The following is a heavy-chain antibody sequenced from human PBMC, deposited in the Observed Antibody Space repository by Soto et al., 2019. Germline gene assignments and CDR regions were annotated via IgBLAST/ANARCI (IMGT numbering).Heavy chain of an antibody. J-gene: IGHJ5*02. CDR2: IYYSGST. D-gene: IGHD6-13*01. Sequence: QLQLQESGPGLVKPSETLSLTCTVSGGSISSSSYYWGWIRQPPGKGLEWIGSIYYSGSTYYNPSLKSRVTISVDTSKNQFSLKLSSVTAADTAVYYCARLFRFSIAAAGTGWFDPWGQGTLVTVSS. CDR1: GGSISSSSYY. CDR3: ARLFRFSIAAAGTGWFDP. V-gene: IGHV4-39*01.